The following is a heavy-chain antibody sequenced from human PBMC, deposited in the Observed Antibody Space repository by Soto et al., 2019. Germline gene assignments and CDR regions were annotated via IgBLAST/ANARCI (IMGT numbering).Heavy chain of an antibody. CDR3: AKDSSLVPDY. CDR1: GFTFSSYG. V-gene: IGHV3-30*18. D-gene: IGHD3-10*01. Sequence: ESGGGVVQPGRSLRLSCAASGFTFSSYGMHWVRQAPGKGLEWVAVISYDGSNKYYADSVKGRFTISRDNSKNTLYLQMNSLRAEDTAVYYCAKDSSLVPDYWGQGTLVTVSS. CDR2: ISYDGSNK. J-gene: IGHJ4*02.